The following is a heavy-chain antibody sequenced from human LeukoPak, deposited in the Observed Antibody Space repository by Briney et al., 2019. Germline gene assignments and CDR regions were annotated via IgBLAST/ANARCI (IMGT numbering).Heavy chain of an antibody. CDR3: AREREGYDSSGYYIYYFDY. V-gene: IGHV4-39*07. CDR2: IYYSGST. Sequence: PSETLSLTCTVSGGSISSSSYYWRWIRQPPGKGLEWIGSIYYSGSTYYNPSLKSRVTISVDTSKNQFSLKLSSVTAADTAVYYCAREREGYDSSGYYIYYFDYWGQGTLVTVSS. CDR1: GGSISSSSYY. J-gene: IGHJ4*02. D-gene: IGHD3-22*01.